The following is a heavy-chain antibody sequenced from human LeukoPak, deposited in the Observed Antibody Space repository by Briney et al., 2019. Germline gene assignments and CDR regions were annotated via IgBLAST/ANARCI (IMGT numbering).Heavy chain of an antibody. CDR2: ISYYGSNK. D-gene: IGHD3-22*01. J-gene: IGHJ4*02. Sequence: PGGSLRLSCAASGFTFSSYGMHWVRQAPGKGLEWVALISYYGSNKYYADSVKGRFTISRDNSKNTLYLQMNSLRAEDTAVYSCAKSLMIVVLNSFDYWGQGTLVTVSS. CDR3: AKSLMIVVLNSFDY. CDR1: GFTFSSYG. V-gene: IGHV3-30*18.